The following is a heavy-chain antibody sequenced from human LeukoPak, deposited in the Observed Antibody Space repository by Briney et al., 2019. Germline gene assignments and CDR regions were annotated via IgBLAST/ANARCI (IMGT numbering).Heavy chain of an antibody. CDR3: ARDQIVPAALPYYYYGMDV. J-gene: IGHJ6*02. Sequence: QPGRSLRLSCAASGFTFSSYGMHWVRQAPGKGLEWVAVVSYDGSNKYYADSVKGRFTISRVNSKNTLYLQMNSLRAEDTAVYYCARDQIVPAALPYYYYGMDVWGQGTTVTVSS. CDR2: VSYDGSNK. V-gene: IGHV3-30*03. D-gene: IGHD2-2*01. CDR1: GFTFSSYG.